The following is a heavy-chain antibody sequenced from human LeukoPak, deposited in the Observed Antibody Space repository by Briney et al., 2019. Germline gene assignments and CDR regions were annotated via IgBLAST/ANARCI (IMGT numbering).Heavy chain of an antibody. V-gene: IGHV5-51*01. D-gene: IGHD2-15*01. J-gene: IGHJ4*02. CDR1: GYRFTSHW. CDR3: ARSVVAESQLDY. Sequence: GESLKISCKGSGYRFTSHWIVWLRQMPGKGLEWMGSIHPADSDSRYNPSVEGQITMSSDKSINTAYLQWSGLKASDTAMYFCARSVVAESQLDYWGQRTVVTVSS. CDR2: IHPADSDS.